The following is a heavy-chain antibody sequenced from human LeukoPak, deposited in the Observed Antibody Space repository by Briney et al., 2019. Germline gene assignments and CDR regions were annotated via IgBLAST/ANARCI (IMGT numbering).Heavy chain of an antibody. D-gene: IGHD6-13*01. CDR3: GIAAAGSYYFDY. Sequence: ASVKVSCKASGYTFTSYDINWVRQATGQGLEGMGWMNPNSGNTGYAQKFQGRVTMTRNTSISTAYMELSSLRSEATAVYYCGIAAAGSYYFDYWGQGTLVTVSS. CDR1: GYTFTSYD. V-gene: IGHV1-8*01. J-gene: IGHJ4*02. CDR2: MNPNSGNT.